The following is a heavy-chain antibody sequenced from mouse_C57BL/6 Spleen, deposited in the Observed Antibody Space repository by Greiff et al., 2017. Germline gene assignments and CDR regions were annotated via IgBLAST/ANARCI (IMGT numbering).Heavy chain of an antibody. D-gene: IGHD1-1*01. CDR2: IRNKANGYTT. Sequence: EVHLVESGGGLVQPGGSLSLSCAASGFTFTDYYMSWVRQPPGKALEWLGFIRNKANGYTTEYSASVKGRFTISRDYSHSILYLKMNALRAKDRATYYFARYYGGSYGWYFDVWGTGTTVTVSS. J-gene: IGHJ1*03. CDR3: ARYYGGSYGWYFDV. V-gene: IGHV7-3*01. CDR1: GFTFTDYY.